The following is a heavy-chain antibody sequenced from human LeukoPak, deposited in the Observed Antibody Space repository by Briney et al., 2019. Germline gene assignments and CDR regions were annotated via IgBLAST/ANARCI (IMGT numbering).Heavy chain of an antibody. CDR3: ARDFWSGSVGFDP. D-gene: IGHD3-3*01. CDR1: GAAISTYF. CDR2: IYSSGST. Sequence: SETLSLTCTVSGAAISTYFWSWIRQSPGKGPEWIGYIYSSGSTKYNPSLKSRVTIPVDASKSQFALTLRSLTAADTAVYYCARDFWSGSVGFDPWGQGTLVTVSS. V-gene: IGHV4-59*01. J-gene: IGHJ5*02.